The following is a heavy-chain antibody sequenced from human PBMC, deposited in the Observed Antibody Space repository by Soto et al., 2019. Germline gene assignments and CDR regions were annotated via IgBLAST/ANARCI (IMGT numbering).Heavy chain of an antibody. CDR1: GFTFSNAW. J-gene: IGHJ4*02. CDR2: IKSKTDGGTT. CDR3: TTDRYCSSTSCSFDY. V-gene: IGHV3-15*01. Sequence: EVQLVESGGGLVKPGGSLRLSCVASGFTFSNAWMSWVRQAPGKGLEWVGRIKSKTDGGTTDYAAPVKGRFTISRDDSKNTLYLQMNSLKTEDTAVYYCTTDRYCSSTSCSFDYWGQGTLVTVSS. D-gene: IGHD2-2*01.